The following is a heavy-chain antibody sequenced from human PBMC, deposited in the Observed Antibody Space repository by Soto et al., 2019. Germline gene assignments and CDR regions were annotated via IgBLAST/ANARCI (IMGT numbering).Heavy chain of an antibody. D-gene: IGHD1-1*01. V-gene: IGHV3-23*01. CDR1: GFSVSTYG. Sequence: EVQLLGSGGGSVQPGGSLRLSCAASGFSVSTYGVTWVRQAPGKGLEWVSGVSGGDGGTHYADSVKGRFTISRDNSKNTVYLLMNSLRADDTAVYYCARWNGFGDYWGQGTLVTVSS. J-gene: IGHJ4*02. CDR2: VSGGDGGT. CDR3: ARWNGFGDY.